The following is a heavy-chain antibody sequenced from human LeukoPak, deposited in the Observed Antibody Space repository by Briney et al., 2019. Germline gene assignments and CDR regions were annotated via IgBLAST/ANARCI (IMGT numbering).Heavy chain of an antibody. J-gene: IGHJ6*03. Sequence: GASVKVSCKASGYTFTGYYIHWVRQAPGQGLEWMGWIKPNSGGTNYAQKFQGRVTMTRDTSISTAYMELSRLRSDDTAVYFCARGRVSSSTWYSTYYYYFYMDAWGKGTTVTVSS. V-gene: IGHV1-2*02. D-gene: IGHD6-13*01. CDR3: ARGRVSSSTWYSTYYYYFYMDA. CDR1: GYTFTGYY. CDR2: IKPNSGGT.